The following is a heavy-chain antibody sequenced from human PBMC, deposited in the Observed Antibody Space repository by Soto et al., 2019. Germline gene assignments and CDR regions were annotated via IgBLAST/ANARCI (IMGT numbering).Heavy chain of an antibody. CDR2: IYHSGST. D-gene: IGHD6-13*01. V-gene: IGHV4-30-2*01. CDR3: ARAAAAAGTDWFDP. CDR1: GGSISSGGYS. J-gene: IGHJ5*02. Sequence: QLQLQESGSGLVKPSQTLSLTCAVSGGSISSGGYSWSWIRQPPGKGLEWIGYIYHSGSTYYNPSLKGRVTISVDRSKNQFSLKLSSVTAADTAVYYCARAAAAAGTDWFDPWGQGTLVTVSS.